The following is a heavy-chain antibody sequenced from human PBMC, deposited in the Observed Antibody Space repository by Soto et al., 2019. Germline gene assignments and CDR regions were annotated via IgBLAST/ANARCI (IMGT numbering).Heavy chain of an antibody. CDR3: ASSNSKVFDI. V-gene: IGHV1-18*01. Sequence: VKVSCEASGCSFNRYGISWVRQATGQGIESMGXISAYXGNTNYAQKLXXRVTMTKXXSTRKAYMELRSPRPDAKAVYYCASSNSKVFDIWGQGTMVTV. J-gene: IGHJ3*02. CDR2: ISAYXGNT. CDR1: GCSFNRYG.